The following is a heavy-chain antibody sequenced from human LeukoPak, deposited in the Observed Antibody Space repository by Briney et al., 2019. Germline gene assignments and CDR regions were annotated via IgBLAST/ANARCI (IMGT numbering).Heavy chain of an antibody. CDR1: GGSFSGYY. CDR2: INHRGST. J-gene: IGHJ3*02. CDR3: ARGRNQLRLGLHRVDAFDI. Sequence: SETPSLTCAVYGGSFSGYYWSWIRQPPGKGLEWIGEINHRGSTNYNPSLKSRVTISVDTSNNQFSLRLSSVTAADTAVYYCARGRNQLRLGLHRVDAFDIWGQGRMVTVSS. V-gene: IGHV4-34*01. D-gene: IGHD5-18*01.